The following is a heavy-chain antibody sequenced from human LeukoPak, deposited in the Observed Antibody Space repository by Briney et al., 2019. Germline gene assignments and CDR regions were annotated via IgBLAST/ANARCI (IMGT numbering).Heavy chain of an antibody. CDR3: AKDLRFGEFRHYYYYGMDV. CDR1: GFTFSSSG. J-gene: IGHJ6*02. Sequence: GGSLRLSSAASGFTFSSSGMHWVRQAPGKGLEWVAVMSYDGSKKYYEDSVKGRFTISRDNSKNTLYLQMDSLRAEDTAVYYCAKDLRFGEFRHYYYYGMDVWGQGTTVTVSS. CDR2: MSYDGSKK. D-gene: IGHD3-10*01. V-gene: IGHV3-30*18.